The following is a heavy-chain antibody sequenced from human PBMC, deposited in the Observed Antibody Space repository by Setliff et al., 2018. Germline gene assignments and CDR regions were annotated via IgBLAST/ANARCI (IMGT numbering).Heavy chain of an antibody. J-gene: IGHJ6*03. CDR3: ARERYYNFWNGYDYYYYYMDV. CDR1: GFTLSRHA. Sequence: GGSLRLSCATSGFTLSRHAIHWVRQSPGRGLEWVAVIWHDGSIQYYTDSVKGRFNISRDNSKNMVYLQMNSLSAEDTAVYYCARERYYNFWNGYDYYYYYMDVWGQGTLVTVSS. V-gene: IGHV3-33*01. CDR2: IWHDGSIQ. D-gene: IGHD3-3*01.